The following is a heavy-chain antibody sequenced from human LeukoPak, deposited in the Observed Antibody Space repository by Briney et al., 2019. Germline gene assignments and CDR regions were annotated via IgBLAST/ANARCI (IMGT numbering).Heavy chain of an antibody. D-gene: IGHD5-18*01. Sequence: ASVKVSCTASGYTFTGYYMHWVRQAPGQGLEWMGWINPNSGGTNYAQKFQGRVTMTRDTSISTAYMELSRLRSDDTAVYYCAREDTAMVIAFDIWGQGTMVTVSS. J-gene: IGHJ3*02. CDR1: GYTFTGYY. CDR3: AREDTAMVIAFDI. V-gene: IGHV1-2*02. CDR2: INPNSGGT.